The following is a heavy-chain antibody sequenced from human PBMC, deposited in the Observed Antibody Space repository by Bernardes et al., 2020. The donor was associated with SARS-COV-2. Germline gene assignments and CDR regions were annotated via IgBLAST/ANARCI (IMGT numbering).Heavy chain of an antibody. Sequence: ASVKVSCKASGYTFTSYGISWVRQAPGQGLAWMGWISAYNGNTNYAQKLQGRVTMTTDTSTSTAYMALRSLRSDDTAVYYCARAGIAARPFDYWGQGTLVTVSS. CDR1: GYTFTSYG. CDR2: ISAYNGNT. D-gene: IGHD6-6*01. CDR3: ARAGIAARPFDY. J-gene: IGHJ4*02. V-gene: IGHV1-18*01.